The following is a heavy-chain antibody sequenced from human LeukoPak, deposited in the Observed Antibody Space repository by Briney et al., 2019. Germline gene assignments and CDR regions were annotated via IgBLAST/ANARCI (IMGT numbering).Heavy chain of an antibody. D-gene: IGHD3-10*01. CDR3: STGSGHAFDI. Sequence: GVYLRLSCAASGFTFSSYWMHWVRQVPGKGLVWVSRINSDGSSTSYADSVKGRFTISRDNAKNTLYVQMNSLRAEDTAVYYCSTGSGHAFDIWGRGTMVTVSS. V-gene: IGHV3-74*01. CDR1: GFTFSSYW. J-gene: IGHJ3*02. CDR2: INSDGSST.